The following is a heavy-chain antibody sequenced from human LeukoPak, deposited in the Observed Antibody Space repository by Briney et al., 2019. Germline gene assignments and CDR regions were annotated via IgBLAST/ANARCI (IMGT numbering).Heavy chain of an antibody. D-gene: IGHD5-18*01. J-gene: IGHJ4*02. V-gene: IGHV1-69*13. CDR2: IIPIFGTA. CDR1: GGTFSSYA. CDR3: AVTQVGYSYGYFDY. Sequence: SVKVSCKASGGTFSSYAISWVRQAPGQGLEWMGGIIPIFGTANYAQKFQGRVTITADESTSTAYMELSSLRSEDTAVYYCAVTQVGYSYGYFDYWGQGTLVTVSS.